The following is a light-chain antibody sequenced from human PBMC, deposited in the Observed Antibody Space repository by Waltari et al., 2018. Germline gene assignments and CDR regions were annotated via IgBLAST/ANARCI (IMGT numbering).Light chain of an antibody. CDR2: DVS. CDR3: TSQSSRSGVL. CDR1: SSDVGGDNY. J-gene: IGLJ3*02. V-gene: IGLV2-14*03. Sequence: QSALTQPASVSGSPGQSLTISCTGSSSDVGGDNYVSWYQHHPGQAPKVIIYDVSNRPSGVSDRFSGSKSGNTASLTISGLQAEDEAAYYCTSQSSRSGVLFGGGTKLTVL.